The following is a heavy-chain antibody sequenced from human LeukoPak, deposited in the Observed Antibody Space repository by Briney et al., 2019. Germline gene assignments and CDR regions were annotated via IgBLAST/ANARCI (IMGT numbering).Heavy chain of an antibody. CDR3: ARCITGTTGFYYYYYMDV. J-gene: IGHJ6*03. CDR1: GYSISSGYY. Sequence: SETLSLTCTISGYSISSGYYWGWIRQPPGKGLEWIGSIYHSGSTNYNPSLKSRVTISVDTSKNQFSLKLSSVTAAATAVYYCARCITGTTGFYYYYYMDVWGKGTTVTVSS. CDR2: IYHSGST. V-gene: IGHV4-38-2*02. D-gene: IGHD1-7*01.